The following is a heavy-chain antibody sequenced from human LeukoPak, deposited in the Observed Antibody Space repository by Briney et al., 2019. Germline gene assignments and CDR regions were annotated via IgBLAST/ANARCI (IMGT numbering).Heavy chain of an antibody. V-gene: IGHV1-69*05. CDR2: IIPIFGTA. J-gene: IGHJ6*03. CDR3: ARGYSGYDPGDYYYYMDV. Sequence: SVNVSCKASGGSFSSDAISWVRQATGQGLEWMGGIIPIFGTANYAQKFQGRVTITTDESTSTAYMELSSLRSEDTAVYYCARGYSGYDPGDYYYYMDVWGKGTTVTVSS. D-gene: IGHD5-12*01. CDR1: GGSFSSDA.